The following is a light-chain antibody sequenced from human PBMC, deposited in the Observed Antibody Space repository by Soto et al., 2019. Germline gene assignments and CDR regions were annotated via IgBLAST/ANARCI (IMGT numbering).Light chain of an antibody. Sequence: QSVLTQPPSASGTPGQRVTISCSGSSSNIGSHYVYWYQQLPGTAPKLLIYSNNQRPSGVPDRFSGSKSGASASLAITELRSEDEANFYCATWDDSLSAWVFGGGTKVTVL. CDR1: SSNIGSHY. V-gene: IGLV1-47*02. CDR3: ATWDDSLSAWV. CDR2: SNN. J-gene: IGLJ3*02.